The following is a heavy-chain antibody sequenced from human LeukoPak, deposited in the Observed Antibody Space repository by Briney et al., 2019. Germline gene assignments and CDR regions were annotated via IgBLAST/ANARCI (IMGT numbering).Heavy chain of an antibody. D-gene: IGHD6-13*01. CDR1: GGSISSSDYY. Sequence: SETLSLTCTVSGGSISSSDYYWGWIRQPPGKGLEWIGSIYYGGSTYYNPSLKSRVTISVDTSKNQFSLKLSSVTAADTAVYYCARSSSSWTPQEYYFDYWGQGTLVTVSS. CDR2: IYYGGST. J-gene: IGHJ4*02. V-gene: IGHV4-39*01. CDR3: ARSSSSWTPQEYYFDY.